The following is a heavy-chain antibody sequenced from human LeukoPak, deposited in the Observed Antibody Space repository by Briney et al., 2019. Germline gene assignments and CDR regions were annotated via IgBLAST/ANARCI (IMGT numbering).Heavy chain of an antibody. CDR2: ISSSSSTI. CDR3: ARDYTMVRGAMGY. D-gene: IGHD3-10*01. CDR1: GFTFSSYS. Sequence: PGGSLRLSCAASGFTFSSYSMNWVRQAPGKGLEWVSYISSSSSTIYYADFVKGRFTISRDNAKNSLYLQMNSLRAEDTAVYYCARDYTMVRGAMGYWGQGTLVTVSS. V-gene: IGHV3-48*01. J-gene: IGHJ4*02.